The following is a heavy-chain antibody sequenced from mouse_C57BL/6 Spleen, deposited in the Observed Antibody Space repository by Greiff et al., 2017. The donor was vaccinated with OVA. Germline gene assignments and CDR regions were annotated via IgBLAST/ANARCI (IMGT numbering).Heavy chain of an antibody. CDR3: AREGVSYGSSPGWFAY. CDR2: LDPANGTT. D-gene: IGHD1-1*01. CDR1: GFNIKNTY. V-gene: IGHV14-3*01. J-gene: IGHJ3*01. Sequence: EVQVVASLAELVRPGASVKLSCTASGFNIKNTYMHWVKQRPEQGLEWIGRLDPANGTTTYAPKFQGKATITAATSSNTAYLQLSSLSSEDTAIYYCAREGVSYGSSPGWFAYWGQGTLVTVSA.